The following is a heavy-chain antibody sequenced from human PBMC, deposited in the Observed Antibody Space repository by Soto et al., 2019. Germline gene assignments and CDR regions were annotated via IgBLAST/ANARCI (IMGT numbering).Heavy chain of an antibody. V-gene: IGHV4-4*07. CDR2: IYTSGST. J-gene: IGHJ4*02. D-gene: IGHD2-2*01. CDR1: CGSISSYY. Sequence: PSETLSLTCTGSCGSISSYYWSWIRQPAGKGLEWIGRIYTSGSTNYNPSLKSRVTMSVDTSKNQFSLKLSSVTAADTAVYYCARGEYQLLLNYWGQGTLVTVSS. CDR3: ARGEYQLLLNY.